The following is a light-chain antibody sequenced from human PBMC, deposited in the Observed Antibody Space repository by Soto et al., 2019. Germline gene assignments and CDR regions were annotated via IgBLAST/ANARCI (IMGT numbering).Light chain of an antibody. Sequence: EIVMTQSPATLSVSPGERATLSCRASQSVRSYLAWYQQKPGQAPRLLIYGASTRATGIPDRFSGSGSGTEFTLTISSLQSEDLAVYYCQQYNKWPPLTFGGGTKVEIK. CDR2: GAS. CDR1: QSVRSY. V-gene: IGKV3-15*01. J-gene: IGKJ4*01. CDR3: QQYNKWPPLT.